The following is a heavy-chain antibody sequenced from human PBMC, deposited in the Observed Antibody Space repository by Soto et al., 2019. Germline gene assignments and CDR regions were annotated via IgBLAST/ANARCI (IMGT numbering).Heavy chain of an antibody. CDR2: ISSYGTTT. D-gene: IGHD3-16*01. CDR1: GFIFSSYE. J-gene: IGHJ6*02. Sequence: EEQLVESGGGWVQPGGSLRLSCAASGFIFSSYEMNWVRQAPGKGLEWVSYISSYGTTTYYADSVKGRFTISRANAKKSLFLHMNSLRAEDTAVYYCARAFNWNYGMDVWGQGTAVTVSS. CDR3: ARAFNWNYGMDV. V-gene: IGHV3-48*03.